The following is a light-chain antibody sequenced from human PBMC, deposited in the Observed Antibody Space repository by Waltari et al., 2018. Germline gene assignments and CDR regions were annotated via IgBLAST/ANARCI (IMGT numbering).Light chain of an antibody. CDR2: AAS. CDR1: QSVSNNY. Sequence: EIVLTPSPGTLSLSPGERATLSCRASQSVSNNYLAWYQQKPGQAPRLLIYAASTRATGIQDKFRGSGVGTDFTLTISRLDPEDFAIYFCQQYNDWPPKYTFGQGTKLGIK. CDR3: QQYNDWPPKYT. V-gene: IGKV3-20*01. J-gene: IGKJ2*01.